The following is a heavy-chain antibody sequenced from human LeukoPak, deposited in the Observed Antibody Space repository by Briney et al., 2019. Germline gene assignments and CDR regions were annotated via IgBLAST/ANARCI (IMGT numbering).Heavy chain of an antibody. D-gene: IGHD3-10*01. CDR2: ISSNGRTI. Sequence: PGGSLRLSCAASKYTFRDYYMSSVRQAPGKGLEWIAYISSNGRTIYYADSVRGRFTISRDNDKSSMYLLMNSLRVDDTAVYYCVRDSPRVRGWFDPWGQGTLVTVSS. CDR1: KYTFRDYY. J-gene: IGHJ5*02. V-gene: IGHV3-11*01. CDR3: VRDSPRVRGWFDP.